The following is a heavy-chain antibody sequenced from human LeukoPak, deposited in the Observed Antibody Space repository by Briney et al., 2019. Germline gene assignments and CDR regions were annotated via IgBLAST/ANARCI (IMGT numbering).Heavy chain of an antibody. Sequence: GGSLRLSCAASGFTFSSYEMNWVRQAPGKGLEWISYISSSGSTIYYADSVKGRFTISRDNAKNSLYLQMNSLIAEDTAVYYCARERYDSSGYYGFDSWGQGTLVTVSS. CDR3: ARERYDSSGYYGFDS. V-gene: IGHV3-48*03. CDR1: GFTFSSYE. D-gene: IGHD3-22*01. CDR2: ISSSGSTI. J-gene: IGHJ4*02.